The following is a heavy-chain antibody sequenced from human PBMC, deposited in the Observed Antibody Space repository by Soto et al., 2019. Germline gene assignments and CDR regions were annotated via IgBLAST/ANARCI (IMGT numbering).Heavy chain of an antibody. CDR1: GGTINSGDYF. CDR2: IFYTGST. D-gene: IGHD5-12*01. CDR3: ARVKATLYRHYYFDY. J-gene: IGHJ4*02. Sequence: SETLSLTCSVSGGTINSGDYFWSWIRQPPGKGLEWIGSIFYTGSTYYSPSLKSRASMSMDTSKNLFSLSLRSLTAADTAVYFCARVKATLYRHYYFDYWGQGTPVTV. V-gene: IGHV4-30-4*01.